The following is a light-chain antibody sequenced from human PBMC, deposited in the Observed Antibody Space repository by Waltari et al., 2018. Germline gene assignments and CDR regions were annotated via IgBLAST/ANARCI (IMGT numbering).Light chain of an antibody. J-gene: IGKJ4*01. CDR2: WAS. CDR3: QQYYSPPLT. V-gene: IGKV4-1*01. CDR1: QTILSSSNNKNA. Sequence: DIVMTQSPDSLAVSLGERATINCKASQTILSSSNNKNALDWYQQKPGHPPNLLMYWASSRTSGVPDLFSGRGSETDFTLTISRLQADDVAVYYCQQYYSPPLTFGGGTKVEIK.